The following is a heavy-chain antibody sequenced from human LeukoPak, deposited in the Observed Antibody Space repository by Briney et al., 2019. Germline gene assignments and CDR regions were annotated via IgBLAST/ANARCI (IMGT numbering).Heavy chain of an antibody. D-gene: IGHD3-22*01. V-gene: IGHV1-24*01. CDR3: ARGGPTANYYDTRTADY. CDR2: FDPEDGET. CDR1: GYTLTELS. J-gene: IGHJ4*02. Sequence: GASVKVSCKVSGYTLTELSMHWVRQAPGKGLEWMGGFDPEDGETIYAQKFQGRVTMTEDTSTDTAYMELSSLRSDDTAVYYCARGGPTANYYDTRTADYWGQGTLVTVSS.